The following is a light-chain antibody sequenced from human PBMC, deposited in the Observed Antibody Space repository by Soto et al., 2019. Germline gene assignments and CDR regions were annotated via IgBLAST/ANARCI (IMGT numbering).Light chain of an antibody. Sequence: QSVLTQPPSASGTPGQRVTISCSGSDSNSGSNYVYWYQQFPGTAPKLLIYSNIQRPSGVPARFSGSKSGTTAYLAISGLRSEDEADYYCAAWDNSLNGHVVFGGGTKLTVL. CDR2: SNI. J-gene: IGLJ2*01. CDR3: AAWDNSLNGHVV. V-gene: IGLV1-47*02. CDR1: DSNSGSNY.